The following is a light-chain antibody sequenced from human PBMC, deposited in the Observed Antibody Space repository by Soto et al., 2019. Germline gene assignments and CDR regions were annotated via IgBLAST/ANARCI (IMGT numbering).Light chain of an antibody. J-gene: IGKJ4*01. CDR3: QQPNSYPLT. CDR2: AAS. Sequence: DIQLTQSPSFLPASVGDRVSITCRASQGISNYLAWYQQKPGKAPGLLMYAASTLQRGVSSRFSGSGSGTEFTLTISNLQPEDFATYYCQQPNSYPLTFGGGTKVDIK. CDR1: QGISNY. V-gene: IGKV1-9*01.